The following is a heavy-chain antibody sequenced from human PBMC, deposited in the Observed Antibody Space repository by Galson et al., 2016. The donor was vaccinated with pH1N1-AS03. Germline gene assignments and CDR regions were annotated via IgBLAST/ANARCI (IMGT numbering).Heavy chain of an antibody. CDR2: IRYDGINK. CDR1: GFTFSNYG. D-gene: IGHD3-22*01. V-gene: IGHV3-33*01. Sequence: SLRLSCAASGFTFSNYGMHWVRQAPGKGLEWVAFIRYDGINKYYADSVKGRFTISRDNAKNSLYLQMNSLRLEDTAAYFRARRSRDDGSCYYTDYDYFDLWGQGTLVTVSS. J-gene: IGHJ4*02. CDR3: ARRSRDDGSCYYTDYDYFDL.